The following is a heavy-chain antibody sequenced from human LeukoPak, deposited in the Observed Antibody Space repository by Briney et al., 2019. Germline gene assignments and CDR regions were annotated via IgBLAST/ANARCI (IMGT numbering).Heavy chain of an antibody. D-gene: IGHD5-12*01. Sequence: GGSLRLSCAASGFTFSGYCVNWVRQAPGKGLEWVSSISSASSYIYYADSVKGRFTISRDNAKNSLYLQMNSLRAEDTAVYYCATAGSGSDWGWFDPWGQGTLVTVSS. CDR3: ATAGSGSDWGWFDP. J-gene: IGHJ5*02. CDR2: ISSASSYI. V-gene: IGHV3-21*01. CDR1: GFTFSGYC.